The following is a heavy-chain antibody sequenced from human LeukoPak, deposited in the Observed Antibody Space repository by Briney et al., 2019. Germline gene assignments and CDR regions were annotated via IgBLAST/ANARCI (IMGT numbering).Heavy chain of an antibody. V-gene: IGHV3-66*01. D-gene: IGHD6-6*01. CDR1: GFTVSSNY. Sequence: GGSLRLSCAASGFTVSSNYMNWVRQAPGKGLEWVSVIYSGGNTYYADSVKGRFTISRDNSKNTLYLQMNSLRAEDTAVYYCASRNIAAFEAFDIWGQGTMVTSFS. J-gene: IGHJ3*02. CDR2: IYSGGNT. CDR3: ASRNIAAFEAFDI.